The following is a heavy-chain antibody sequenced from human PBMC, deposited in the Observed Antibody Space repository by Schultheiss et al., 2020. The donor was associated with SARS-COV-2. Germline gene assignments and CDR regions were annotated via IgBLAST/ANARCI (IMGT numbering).Heavy chain of an antibody. J-gene: IGHJ3*02. V-gene: IGHV4-59*04. Sequence: SQTLSLTCAVYGGSFSGYYWSWIRQPPGEGPEWIGYIYYSGSTYYNPSLKSRVTISVDTSKNQFSLKLSSVTAADTAVYYCARGDAFDIWGQGTMVTVSS. CDR2: IYYSGST. CDR1: GGSFSGYY. CDR3: ARGDAFDI.